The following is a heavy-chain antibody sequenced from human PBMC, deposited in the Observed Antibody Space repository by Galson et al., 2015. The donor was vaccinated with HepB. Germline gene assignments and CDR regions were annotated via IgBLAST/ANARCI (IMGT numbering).Heavy chain of an antibody. D-gene: IGHD3-10*01. CDR1: GGSFRGYY. CDR2: INQSRST. Sequence: ETLSLTCAVYGGSFRGYYWSWLRQPPGKGLEWIGEINQSRSTNYNSSLKSRITISVDTSKNQFSLKLSSVTAADTAVYYCARGRTMLRGWDWFDPWGQGTLVTVSS. J-gene: IGHJ5*02. CDR3: ARGRTMLRGWDWFDP. V-gene: IGHV4-34*01.